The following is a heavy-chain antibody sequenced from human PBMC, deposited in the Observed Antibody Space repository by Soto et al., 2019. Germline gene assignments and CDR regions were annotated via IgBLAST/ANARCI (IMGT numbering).Heavy chain of an antibody. CDR1: GFTFSSYS. J-gene: IGHJ3*02. CDR2: ISSSSSTI. V-gene: IGHV3-48*02. D-gene: IGHD6-19*01. CDR3: ARDWQYAFDI. Sequence: EVQLVESGGVLVQPGGSLRLSCAASGFTFSSYSMNWVRQAPGKRLEWVSYISSSSSTIQYADSGKGRFTISRDNAKNSLYLKMNSLRDEDTAVYYCARDWQYAFDIWGQGTMVSASS.